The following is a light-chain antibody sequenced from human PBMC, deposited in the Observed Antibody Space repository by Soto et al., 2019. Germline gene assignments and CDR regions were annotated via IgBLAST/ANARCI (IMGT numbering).Light chain of an antibody. CDR3: QQYGSSPIT. V-gene: IGKV3-20*01. J-gene: IGKJ5*01. CDR1: QSVSSSY. Sequence: EIVLTQSPGSLSLSPGERATLSRRPSQSVSSSYLAWYQQKPGQAPGLLIYGASSRATGIPDRFSGSGSGTDFTLTISRLEPEEFAVYYCQQYGSSPITFGQGTRREL. CDR2: GAS.